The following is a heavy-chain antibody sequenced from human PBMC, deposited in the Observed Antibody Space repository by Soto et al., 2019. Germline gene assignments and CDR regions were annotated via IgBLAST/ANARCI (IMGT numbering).Heavy chain of an antibody. D-gene: IGHD3-22*01. CDR2: IYYGGST. CDR1: GGSISSGGYY. V-gene: IGHV4-30-2*01. Sequence: SETLSLTCTVSGGSISSGGYYWSWIRQPPGKGLEWIGYIYYGGSTYYNPSLQSRVTMSVDRSRNQFSLKLNSVTAADTAVYYCARVRREYDNSGPVDYWGQGTLVTVSS. J-gene: IGHJ4*02. CDR3: ARVRREYDNSGPVDY.